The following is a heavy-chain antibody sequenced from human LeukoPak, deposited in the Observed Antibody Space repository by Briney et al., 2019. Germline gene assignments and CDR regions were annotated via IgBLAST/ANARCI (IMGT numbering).Heavy chain of an antibody. J-gene: IGHJ4*02. Sequence: GGSLRLSCAASGLTFSSYGMHWVRQAPGKGLEWVAVIWYDGSNKYYADSVKGRFTISRDNPKNTLYLQMNSLRAEDTAVYYCARSHYDFWSGYPNAIPWWGQGTLVTVSS. V-gene: IGHV3-33*01. CDR2: IWYDGSNK. CDR1: GLTFSSYG. CDR3: ARSHYDFWSGYPNAIPW. D-gene: IGHD3-3*01.